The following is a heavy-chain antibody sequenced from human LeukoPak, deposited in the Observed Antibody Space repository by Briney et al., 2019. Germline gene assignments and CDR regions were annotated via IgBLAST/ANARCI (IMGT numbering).Heavy chain of an antibody. Sequence: GGSLRLSCAASGFTFSSYSMNWVRQAPGKGLEWVSSISSSSSYIYYADSVKGRFTISRDNAKNSLYLQMNSLRAEDTAVYYCARDSAAAIPFDIWGQGTMVTVSS. CDR1: GFTFSSYS. CDR3: ARDSAAAIPFDI. D-gene: IGHD2-2*02. J-gene: IGHJ3*02. V-gene: IGHV3-21*01. CDR2: ISSSSSYI.